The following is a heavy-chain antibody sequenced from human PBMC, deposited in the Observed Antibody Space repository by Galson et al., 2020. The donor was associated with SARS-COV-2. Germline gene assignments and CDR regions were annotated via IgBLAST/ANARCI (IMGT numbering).Heavy chain of an antibody. V-gene: IGHV1-18*01. CDR2: ISAYNGNT. D-gene: IGHD4-17*01. Sequence: ASVKVSCKASGYTFTSYGISWVRQAPGQGLEWMGWISAYNGNTNYAQKLQGRVTMTTDTSTSTAYMELRSLRSDDTAVYYCARHVYGDYDVYLFDPWGQGTLVTVSS. CDR1: GYTFTSYG. J-gene: IGHJ5*02. CDR3: ARHVYGDYDVYLFDP.